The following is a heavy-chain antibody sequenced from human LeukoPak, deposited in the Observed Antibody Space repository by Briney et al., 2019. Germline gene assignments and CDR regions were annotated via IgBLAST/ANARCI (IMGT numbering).Heavy chain of an antibody. Sequence: GASVKVSCKASGYTFTSHYMHWVRQAPGQGLEWIGIFNPSAVTTSYAQNFQGRVTMTRDTSTSRIYMELSSLRSEDTAVYFCARDLTQSQSKGWSYGMDVWGQGTTVVVSS. J-gene: IGHJ6*02. D-gene: IGHD1-14*01. CDR2: FNPSAVTT. V-gene: IGHV1-46*01. CDR3: ARDLTQSQSKGWSYGMDV. CDR1: GYTFTSHY.